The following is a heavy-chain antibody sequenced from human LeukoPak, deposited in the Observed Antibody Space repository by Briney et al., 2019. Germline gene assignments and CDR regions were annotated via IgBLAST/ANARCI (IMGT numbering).Heavy chain of an antibody. V-gene: IGHV4-59*01. J-gene: IGHJ4*02. Sequence: SETLSLTCAVYGGSFSGYYWSWIRQPPGKGLEWIGYVFYSGSTNYNPSLKSRVTISVDTSKNQFSLKLSSVTAADTAVYYCARDRSAAAGSPHFFDYWGQGTLVTVSS. CDR1: GGSFSGYY. CDR2: VFYSGST. CDR3: ARDRSAAAGSPHFFDY. D-gene: IGHD6-13*01.